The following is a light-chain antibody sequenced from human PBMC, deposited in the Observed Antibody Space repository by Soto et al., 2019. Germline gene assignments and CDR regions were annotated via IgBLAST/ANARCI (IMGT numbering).Light chain of an antibody. V-gene: IGLV1-40*01. CDR3: QSYDSSLSGL. CDR2: GNI. J-gene: IGLJ3*02. CDR1: SSNIGAGYD. Sequence: QSVLTQPPSVSGAPGKRITISCTGNSSNIGAGYDVHWYQQLPGTAPKVVIYGNINRPSGVPDRFSGSKSGTSAFLAITGLQAEDEADYYCQSYDSSLSGLFGGGTKLTVL.